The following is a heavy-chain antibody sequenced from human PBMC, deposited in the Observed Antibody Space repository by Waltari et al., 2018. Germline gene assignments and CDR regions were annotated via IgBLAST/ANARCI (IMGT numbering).Heavy chain of an antibody. J-gene: IGHJ4*02. Sequence: QVQLVQSGAEVTKHGASVKVSCKASGYTFTSDDINWVRKATGQGLEWMGWINPNSGNTGYAQKFQGRVTMTRNTSVSTAYMELSSLRSEDTAVYYCARERAGGSSSWDYWGQGTLVTVSS. D-gene: IGHD6-13*01. CDR1: GYTFTSDD. CDR3: ARERAGGSSSWDY. V-gene: IGHV1-8*02. CDR2: INPNSGNT.